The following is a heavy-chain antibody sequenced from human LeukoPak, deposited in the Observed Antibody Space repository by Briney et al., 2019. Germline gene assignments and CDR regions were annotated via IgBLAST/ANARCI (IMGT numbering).Heavy chain of an antibody. J-gene: IGHJ6*02. CDR3: ARAYSYGSDYYYGMDV. V-gene: IGHV1-18*01. D-gene: IGHD5-18*01. CDR2: ISGYNGNA. Sequence: ASVKVSCKASGYTFTSYGISWVRQAPGQGLEWMGWISGYNGNAKYAHKVQGRVTMTTDTSTGTAYMELRSLRSDDTAVYYCARAYSYGSDYYYGMDVWGQGTTVTVSS. CDR1: GYTFTSYG.